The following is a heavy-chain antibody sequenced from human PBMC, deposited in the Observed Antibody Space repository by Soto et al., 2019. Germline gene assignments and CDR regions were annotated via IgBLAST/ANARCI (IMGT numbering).Heavy chain of an antibody. J-gene: IGHJ4*02. D-gene: IGHD1-26*01. CDR3: ARWNSWFGGSYVDY. Sequence: QVQLQESGPGLVKPSETLSLTCSVSGDSITSTFYYWGWIRQPPGKGLEWIGTIYYSGSTYYNPSLESRGAVSVDTSKNHSSLSLYSVTAADTALYFCARWNSWFGGSYVDYWGQGALVTVSS. CDR2: IYYSGST. CDR1: GDSITSTFYY. V-gene: IGHV4-39*02.